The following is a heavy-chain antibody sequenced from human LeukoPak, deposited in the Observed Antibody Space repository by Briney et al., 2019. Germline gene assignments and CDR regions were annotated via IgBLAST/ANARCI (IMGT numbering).Heavy chain of an antibody. CDR3: ARGKGLWDKPIDH. CDR2: MNPNSGNT. Sequence: ASVKVSCKASGYTFTSYDIHWVRQATGQGLEWMGWMNPNSGNTGYAQKFQGRVTMTRNTSISTAYMELGSLRFEDTARYYCARGKGLWDKPIDHWGQGPRVTV. CDR1: GYTFTSYD. D-gene: IGHD1-26*01. J-gene: IGHJ4*02. V-gene: IGHV1-8*01.